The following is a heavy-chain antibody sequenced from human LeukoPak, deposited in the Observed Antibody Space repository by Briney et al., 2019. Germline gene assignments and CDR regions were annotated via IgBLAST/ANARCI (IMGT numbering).Heavy chain of an antibody. D-gene: IGHD4/OR15-4a*01. CDR1: GGSFSGYY. CDR3: AKGGVYDYGRIDS. Sequence: SETLSLTCAVYGGSFSGYYWSWIRQPPGKGLEWIGEINHSGSTNYNPSLKSRVTISVDTSKNQFSLRLNSVTAADTAVYYCAKGGVYDYGRIDSWGQGTLVTVPS. J-gene: IGHJ4*02. V-gene: IGHV4-34*01. CDR2: INHSGST.